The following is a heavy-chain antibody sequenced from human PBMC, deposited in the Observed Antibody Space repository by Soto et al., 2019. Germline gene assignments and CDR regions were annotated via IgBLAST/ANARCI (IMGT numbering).Heavy chain of an antibody. D-gene: IGHD5-18*01. Sequence: PGGSLRLSCAASGFTFSSYAMSWVRQAPGKGLEWVSGISGNGGSKFYADSVKGRFTISRDNSQNTLFLQMTSLRADDTAVYYCAKGGYTFAYEWGQGALVTVSS. CDR1: GFTFSSYA. CDR3: AKGGYTFAYE. CDR2: ISGNGGSK. V-gene: IGHV3-23*01. J-gene: IGHJ4*02.